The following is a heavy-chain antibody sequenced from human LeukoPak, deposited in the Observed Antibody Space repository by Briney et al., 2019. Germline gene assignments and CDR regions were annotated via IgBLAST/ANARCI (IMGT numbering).Heavy chain of an antibody. J-gene: IGHJ4*02. CDR1: GVSMRNHY. Sequence: SETLSLTCTVSGVSMRNHYWSWIRQPPGKGLEWIGYIYDSETTNYNPSLKSRVTMSLDTSKNQFSLKLSSVTAADTALYYCATRPGGSTWHGVFDFWSRGTQVTVSS. CDR2: IYDSETT. V-gene: IGHV4-59*11. CDR3: ATRPGGSTWHGVFDF. D-gene: IGHD6-13*01.